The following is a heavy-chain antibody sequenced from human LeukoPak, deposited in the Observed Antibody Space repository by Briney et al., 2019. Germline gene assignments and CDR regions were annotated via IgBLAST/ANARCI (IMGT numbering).Heavy chain of an antibody. J-gene: IGHJ4*02. CDR1: GGSISSSSYY. V-gene: IGHV4-39*07. CDR3: AREGMTTVVERLAIFDY. CDR2: IYYSGST. Sequence: SETLSLTCTVSGGSISSSSYYWGWIRQPPGKGLEWIGSIYYSGSTYYNPSLKSRVTISVDTSKNQFSLKLSSVTAADTAVYYCAREGMTTVVERLAIFDYWGQGTLVTVSS. D-gene: IGHD4-23*01.